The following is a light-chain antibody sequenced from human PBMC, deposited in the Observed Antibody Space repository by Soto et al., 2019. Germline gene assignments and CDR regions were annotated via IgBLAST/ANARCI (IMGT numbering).Light chain of an antibody. CDR1: QSVLYSSNNKNY. CDR2: WAS. Sequence: DIVMTQSPDSLAVSLGERATINCKSSQSVLYSSNNKNYLAWYQQKPGQHPKLLIYWASTRESGVPDRFSSSGSGTDFTLTISSLQAEDVAVYYCQQYYSTPPITFGQGTRLEIK. CDR3: QQYYSTPPIT. J-gene: IGKJ5*01. V-gene: IGKV4-1*01.